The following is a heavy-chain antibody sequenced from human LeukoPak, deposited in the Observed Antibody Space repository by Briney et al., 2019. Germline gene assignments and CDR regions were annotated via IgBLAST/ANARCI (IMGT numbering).Heavy chain of an antibody. V-gene: IGHV4-59*01. Sequence: SETLSLTCTVSGGSISGYYWSWIRQPPGKRLEWIGRIYYNESTNYNPSLKSRVTISVDPSKNQFSLKLTSVTAADTAVYYRARRHGDYWGQGTLVTVSS. CDR2: IYYNEST. D-gene: IGHD5-12*01. CDR3: ARRHGDY. J-gene: IGHJ4*02. CDR1: GGSISGYY.